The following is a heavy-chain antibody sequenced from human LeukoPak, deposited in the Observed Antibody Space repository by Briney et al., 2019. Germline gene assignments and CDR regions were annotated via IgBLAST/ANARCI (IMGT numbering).Heavy chain of an antibody. V-gene: IGHV4-34*01. Sequence: SETLSLTCAVYGGSFSGYYWSWIRQPPGKGLEWIGEINHSGSTNYNPSLKSRVTISVDTSKSQFSLKLSSVTAADTAVYYCARGLSAIVYWGQGTLVTVSS. J-gene: IGHJ4*02. CDR2: INHSGST. CDR1: GGSFSGYY. CDR3: ARGLSAIVY. D-gene: IGHD2-15*01.